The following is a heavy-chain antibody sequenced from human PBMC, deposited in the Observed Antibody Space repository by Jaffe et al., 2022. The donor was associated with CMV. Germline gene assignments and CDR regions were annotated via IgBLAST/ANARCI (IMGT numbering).Heavy chain of an antibody. CDR1: GFTFSSYG. CDR2: IWYDGSNK. CDR3: ARDVRAFLEWLSGYYYGMDV. J-gene: IGHJ6*02. Sequence: QVQLVESGGGVVQPGRSLRLSCAASGFTFSSYGMHWVRQAPGKGLEWVAVIWYDGSNKYYADSVKGRFTISRDNSKNTLYLQMNSLRAEDTAVYYCARDVRAFLEWLSGYYYGMDVWGQGTTVTVSS. D-gene: IGHD3-3*02. V-gene: IGHV3-33*01.